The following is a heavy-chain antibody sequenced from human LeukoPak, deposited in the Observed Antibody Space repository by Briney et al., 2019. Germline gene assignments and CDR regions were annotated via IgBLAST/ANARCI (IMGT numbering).Heavy chain of an antibody. CDR2: IIPIFGTA. V-gene: IGHV1-69*13. D-gene: IGHD5-12*01. J-gene: IGHJ3*02. CDR3: ARGRIVATDDAFDI. Sequence: ASVKVSCKASGGTFISYASSWVRQARGQGLEWMGGIIPIFGTANYAQKFQGRVTITADESTSTASMELSGLRSEDTAVYYCARGRIVATDDAFDIWGQGTMLTVSS. CDR1: GGTFISYA.